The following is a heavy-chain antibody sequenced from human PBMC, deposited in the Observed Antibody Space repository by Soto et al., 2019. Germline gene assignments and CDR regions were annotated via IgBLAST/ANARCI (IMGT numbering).Heavy chain of an antibody. CDR1: GGTFSSYA. J-gene: IGHJ6*02. CDR3: ASTIFGVVIGHYYYYGMDV. D-gene: IGHD3-3*01. V-gene: IGHV1-69*13. CDR2: IIPIFGTA. Sequence: SSVKVSCKASGGTFSSYAISWVRQAPGRGLEWMGGIIPIFGTANYAQKFQGRVTITADEFTSTAYMELSSLRSEDTAVYYCASTIFGVVIGHYYYYGMDVWGQGTKVTVSS.